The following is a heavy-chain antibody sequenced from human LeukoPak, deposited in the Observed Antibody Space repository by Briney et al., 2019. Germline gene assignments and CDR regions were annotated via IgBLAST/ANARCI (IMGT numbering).Heavy chain of an antibody. D-gene: IGHD1-14*01. CDR3: ARKETSGQSYAFDS. J-gene: IGHJ3*02. CDR1: GGSISSSIW. Sequence: SETLSLTCTVSGGSISSSIWWSWVRQPPGKGLEWIGEIYHSGSTNYNPSLKSRVTISVDKSKNQFSLKLSSVTAADTAVYYCARKETSGQSYAFDSWGQTAMVTVSS. CDR2: IYHSGST. V-gene: IGHV4-4*02.